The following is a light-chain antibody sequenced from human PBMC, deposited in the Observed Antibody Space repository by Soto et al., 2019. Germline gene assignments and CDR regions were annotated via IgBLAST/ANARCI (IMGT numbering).Light chain of an antibody. Sequence: QSVLTQPASVSGSPGQSITISCTGTSSYVGGYNYVSWYQQHPGKAPKLMIYDVSNRPSGVSNRFSGSKSGNTASLTISGLQAEGEADYYSSSYTSSSTLFVFGTGTKVTV. CDR2: DVS. CDR3: SSYTSSSTLFV. CDR1: SSYVGGYNY. J-gene: IGLJ1*01. V-gene: IGLV2-14*01.